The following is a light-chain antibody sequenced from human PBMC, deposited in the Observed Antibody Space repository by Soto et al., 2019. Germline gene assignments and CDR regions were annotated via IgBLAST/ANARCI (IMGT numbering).Light chain of an antibody. CDR1: SSNIGAGYD. V-gene: IGLV1-40*01. CDR2: GNS. Sequence: QAVRTQPPSVSGAPGQRVTISCTGSSSNIGAGYDVHWYQQVPGTAPKLLIYGNSNRPSGVPDRFSGSKSGTSASLAITGLQAEDEADYYCQSFGSSLSGYVFGTGTKVTVL. CDR3: QSFGSSLSGYV. J-gene: IGLJ1*01.